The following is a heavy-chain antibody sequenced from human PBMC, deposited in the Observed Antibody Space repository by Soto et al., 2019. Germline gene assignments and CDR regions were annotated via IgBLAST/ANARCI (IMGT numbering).Heavy chain of an antibody. J-gene: IGHJ4*02. CDR2: INSDGDII. Sequence: EMQLTESGGDLVQPGGSLRLSCGASGFTFKNYWMHWVRQAPGKGLVWLSRINSDGDIITYADSVKGRFTISRDNAKNTRFLQMDSLRAEDTAVYYCAKGKFEGGFDYWGQGTLVTVSS. CDR1: GFTFKNYW. CDR3: AKGKFEGGFDY. V-gene: IGHV3-74*03. D-gene: IGHD2-15*01.